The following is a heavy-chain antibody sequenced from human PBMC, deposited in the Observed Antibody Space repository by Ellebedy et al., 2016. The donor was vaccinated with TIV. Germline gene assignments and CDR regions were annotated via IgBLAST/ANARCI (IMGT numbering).Heavy chain of an antibody. Sequence: GGSLRLSCAISGFRFEDYPMNWVRQAPGKGLEWLSHIRSSGGLDYADSVKGRFTISRDSAKNLVYLQMNSLRAEDTGIYYCARDYMWGFDSWGQGTLVTVSS. CDR2: IRSSGGL. V-gene: IGHV3-69-1*02. CDR3: ARDYMWGFDS. CDR1: GFRFEDYP. J-gene: IGHJ4*02. D-gene: IGHD7-27*01.